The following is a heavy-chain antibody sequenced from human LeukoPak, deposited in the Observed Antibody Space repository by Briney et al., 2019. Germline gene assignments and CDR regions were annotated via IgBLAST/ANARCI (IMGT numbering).Heavy chain of an antibody. CDR2: ISYDGSNK. CDR3: ARTDYCGGDCYEYFDY. CDR1: GFTFSSYA. V-gene: IGHV3-30-3*01. D-gene: IGHD2-21*02. J-gene: IGHJ4*02. Sequence: PGGSLRLSCAASGFTFSSYAMHWVRQAPGKGLEWVAVISYDGSNKYYADSVKGRFTISRDNSKNTLYLQMNSLRAEDTAVYYCARTDYCGGDCYEYFDYWGQGTLVTVSS.